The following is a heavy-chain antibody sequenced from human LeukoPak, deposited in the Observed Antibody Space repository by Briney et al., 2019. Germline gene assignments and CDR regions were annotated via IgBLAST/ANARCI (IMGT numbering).Heavy chain of an antibody. CDR3: ARGLMGDYVLPGY. J-gene: IGHJ4*02. CDR2: IYYSGST. D-gene: IGHD4-17*01. V-gene: IGHV4-59*01. CDR1: GGSISSYY. Sequence: SETLSLTCTVSGGSISSYYWSWIRQPPGKGLEWIGYIYYSGSTNYNPSLKSRVTISVDTSKNQFSLKLSSVTAADTAVYYCARGLMGDYVLPGYWGQGTLVTVSS.